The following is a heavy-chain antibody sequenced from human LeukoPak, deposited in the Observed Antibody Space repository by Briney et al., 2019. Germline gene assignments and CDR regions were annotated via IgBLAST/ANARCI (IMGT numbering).Heavy chain of an antibody. J-gene: IGHJ4*02. CDR3: ARYLGLRQTQYYFDY. CDR1: GGSFSGYY. Sequence: SETLSLTCAVYGGSFSGYYWSWIRQPPGKGLEWIGEIYHSGSTNYNPSLKSRDTISVDTSKNQFSLKLKSVTAADTALYYCARYLGLRQTQYYFDYWGQGTLVTVSS. V-gene: IGHV4-34*01. D-gene: IGHD3-16*01. CDR2: IYHSGST.